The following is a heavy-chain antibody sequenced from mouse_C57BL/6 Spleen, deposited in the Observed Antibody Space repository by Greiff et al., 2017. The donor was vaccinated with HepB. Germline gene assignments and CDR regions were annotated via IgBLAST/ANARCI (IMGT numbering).Heavy chain of an antibody. CDR3: ARQLRLPPCDY. CDR1: GYAFSSSW. D-gene: IGHD3-2*02. J-gene: IGHJ2*01. Sequence: VQLQQSGPELVKPGASVKISCKASGYAFSSSWMNWVKQRPGKGLEWIGRIYPGDGDTKYNGKFKGKATLTAAKASSTAYMQLISLTSEDSAVYFCARQLRLPPCDYWGQGTTLTVSS. CDR2: IYPGDGDT. V-gene: IGHV1-82*01.